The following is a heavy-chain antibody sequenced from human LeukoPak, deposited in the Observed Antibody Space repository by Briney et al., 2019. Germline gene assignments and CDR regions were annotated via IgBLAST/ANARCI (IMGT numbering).Heavy chain of an antibody. D-gene: IGHD5-12*01. CDR3: AEVAFFHLNYYYYYMDV. V-gene: IGHV3-21*01. CDR1: GFTFSSYS. Sequence: PGGSLRLSCTASGFTFSSYSMNWVRQAPGKGLEWVSSISSSSDYIFYADSVKGRFTISRDNAKNSLYLQMNSLRAEDTAVYYCAEVAFFHLNYYYYYMDVWGKGTTVTVSS. CDR2: ISSSSDYI. J-gene: IGHJ6*03.